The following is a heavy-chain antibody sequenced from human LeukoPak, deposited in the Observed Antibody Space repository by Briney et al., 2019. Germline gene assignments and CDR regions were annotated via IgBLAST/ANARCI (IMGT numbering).Heavy chain of an antibody. CDR1: GGSISSYY. CDR2: IYYSGST. CDR3: ARPGTGLGDAFDI. J-gene: IGHJ3*02. D-gene: IGHD3-16*01. Sequence: SETLSLTCTVSGGSISSYYWSWIRQPPGKGLERIGYIYYSGSTNYNPSLKSRVTISVDTSKNQFSLKLSSVTAADTAVYYCARPGTGLGDAFDIWGQGTMVTVSS. V-gene: IGHV4-59*01.